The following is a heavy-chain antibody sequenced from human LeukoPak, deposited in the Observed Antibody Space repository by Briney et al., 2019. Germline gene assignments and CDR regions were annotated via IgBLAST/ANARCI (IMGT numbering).Heavy chain of an antibody. D-gene: IGHD4-17*01. J-gene: IGHJ4*02. V-gene: IGHV1-69*01. CDR3: ARTVGYGDYFDY. CDR2: IIPIFGTA. CDR1: GGTFSSYA. Sequence: GSSVKVSCKASGGTFSSYAISWVRQAPGQGLEWMGGIIPIFGTANYAQKFQGRVTITAGESTSTAYMELSSLRSEDTAVYYCARTVGYGDYFDYWGQGTLVTVSS.